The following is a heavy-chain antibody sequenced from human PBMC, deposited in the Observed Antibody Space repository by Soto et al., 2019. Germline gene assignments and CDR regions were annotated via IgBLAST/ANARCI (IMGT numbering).Heavy chain of an antibody. V-gene: IGHV3-7*01. D-gene: IGHD4-17*01. Sequence: GGSLRLSCAASGFTFSSYWMSWVRQAPGKGLEWVANIKQDGSEKYYVDSVKGRFTISRDNAKNSLYLQMNSLRAEDTAVYYCARDWEDYGDPLPGYWGQGTLVTVSS. CDR1: GFTFSSYW. J-gene: IGHJ4*02. CDR2: IKQDGSEK. CDR3: ARDWEDYGDPLPGY.